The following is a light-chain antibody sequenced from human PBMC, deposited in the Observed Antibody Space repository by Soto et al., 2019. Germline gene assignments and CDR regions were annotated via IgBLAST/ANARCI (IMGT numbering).Light chain of an antibody. CDR1: QTVERW. V-gene: IGKV1-5*01. J-gene: IGKJ1*01. CDR2: DVS. CDR3: QQYKDSMWT. Sequence: IQMTQSPSPLSASVGDRVTITCRASQTVERWLAWYQQKPGKAPNLLISDVSSLERGVPSRFSGSGSATEFTLTISGLQPDDVATYYCQQYKDSMWTLGQGTKVDIK.